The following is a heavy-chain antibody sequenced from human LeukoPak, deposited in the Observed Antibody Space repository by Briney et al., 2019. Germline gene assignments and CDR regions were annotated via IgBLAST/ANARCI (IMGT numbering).Heavy chain of an antibody. Sequence: GGSLRLSRAASGFAFSSYNMNWVRQAPGKGLEWISYIGSSGSPTHYADSVGGRFTISRDNAKNSLYLQMNSLRDEDTAVYFCARRPYSDTSGRLSDVWGQGTTVTVSS. CDR3: ARRPYSDTSGRLSDV. CDR1: GFAFSSYN. J-gene: IGHJ6*02. CDR2: IGSSGSPT. V-gene: IGHV3-48*02. D-gene: IGHD3-22*01.